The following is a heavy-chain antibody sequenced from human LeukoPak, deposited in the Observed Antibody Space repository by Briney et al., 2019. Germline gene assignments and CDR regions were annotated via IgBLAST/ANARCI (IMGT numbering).Heavy chain of an antibody. CDR3: ARDDDFWSGYVY. D-gene: IGHD3-3*01. CDR1: GGTFSSYA. V-gene: IGHV1-69*04. Sequence: GASVKVSCKASGGTFSSYAISWVRQAPGQGLEWMGRIIPILGIANYAQKFQGRVTMTRDTSISTAYMELSRLRSDDTAVYYCARDDDFWSGYVYWGQGTLVTVSS. J-gene: IGHJ4*02. CDR2: IIPILGIA.